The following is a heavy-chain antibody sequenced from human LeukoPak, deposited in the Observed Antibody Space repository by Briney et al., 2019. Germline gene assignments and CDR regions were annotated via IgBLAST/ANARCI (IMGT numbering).Heavy chain of an antibody. V-gene: IGHV3-23*01. Sequence: GGSLRLSCAASGFTLSSYAMSWVRQAPGKGLEWVSAISGSGGSTYYADSVKGRFTISRDNSKNTLYLQMHSLRAEDTAVYYCAKEVLEWLFGWFDPWGQGTLVTVSS. CDR3: AKEVLEWLFGWFDP. D-gene: IGHD3-3*01. J-gene: IGHJ5*02. CDR2: ISGSGGST. CDR1: GFTLSSYA.